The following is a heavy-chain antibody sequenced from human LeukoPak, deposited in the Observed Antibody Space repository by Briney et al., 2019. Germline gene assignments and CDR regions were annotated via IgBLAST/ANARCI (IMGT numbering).Heavy chain of an antibody. V-gene: IGHV4-59*08. CDR3: ASHYGDYYAFDI. CDR2: IYYSGNS. D-gene: IGHD4-17*01. J-gene: IGHJ3*02. Sequence: SETLSLTCTVSGGSLSTYYWSWIRQPPGKGLEWIGYIYYSGNSNYNPSLRSRVTMSLDTSKNQFSLKLSSVTAADTAVYYCASHYGDYYAFDIWGQGTMVTVSS. CDR1: GGSLSTYY.